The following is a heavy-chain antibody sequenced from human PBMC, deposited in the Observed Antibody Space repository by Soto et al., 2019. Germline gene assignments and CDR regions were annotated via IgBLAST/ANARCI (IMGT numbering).Heavy chain of an antibody. J-gene: IGHJ4*02. CDR1: GYTFTSYG. CDR3: ARPERLYYYGSGSYYNLGYFDY. CDR2: ISAYNGNT. Sequence: GASVKVSCKASGYTFTSYGISWVRQAPGQGLEWMGWISAYNGNTNYAQKLQGRVTMTTDTSTSTAYMELRSLRSDDTAVYYCARPERLYYYGSGSYYNLGYFDYWGQGTLVTVSS. V-gene: IGHV1-18*01. D-gene: IGHD3-10*01.